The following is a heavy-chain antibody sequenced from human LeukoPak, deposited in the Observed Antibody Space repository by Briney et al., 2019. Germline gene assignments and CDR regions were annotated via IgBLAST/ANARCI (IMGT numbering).Heavy chain of an antibody. CDR3: ARRRATNYYYYYMDV. CDR2: IYTSGST. J-gene: IGHJ6*03. V-gene: IGHV4-4*09. Sequence: PSETLSLTCTVSGGSISSYYWSWIRQPPGKGLEWIGYIYTSGSTNYNPSLKSRVTISVDTSKNQFSLKLSSVTAADTAVYCCARRRATNYYYYYMDVWGKGTTVTVSS. CDR1: GGSISSYY.